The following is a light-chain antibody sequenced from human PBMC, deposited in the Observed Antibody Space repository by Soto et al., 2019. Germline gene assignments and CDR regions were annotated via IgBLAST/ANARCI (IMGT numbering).Light chain of an antibody. J-gene: IGKJ4*01. V-gene: IGKV1-27*01. CDR2: AAS. Sequence: EIQMTQYQAGRSASVEDRVTITCRASQGINNYLAWYQQKPGKVPKFLIYAASTLQSGVPSRFSGSGSGTDFTLTICSLQPEDVAPYYCQNYTRVPLTFAGGTKVDI. CDR3: QNYTRVPLT. CDR1: QGINNY.